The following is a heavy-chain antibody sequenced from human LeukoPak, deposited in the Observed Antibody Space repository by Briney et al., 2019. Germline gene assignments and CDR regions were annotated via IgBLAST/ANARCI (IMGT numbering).Heavy chain of an antibody. CDR2: IYTSGST. CDR3: ARDSSSYYYYYYYMDV. D-gene: IGHD6-13*01. V-gene: IGHV4-4*07. Sequence: SETLSLTCAVSGYSISSGYYWSWIRQPAGKGLEWIGRIYTSGSTNYNPSLKSRVTMSVGTSKNQFSLKLSSVTAADTAVYYCARDSSSYYYYYYYMDVWGKGTTVTVSS. J-gene: IGHJ6*03. CDR1: GYSISSGYY.